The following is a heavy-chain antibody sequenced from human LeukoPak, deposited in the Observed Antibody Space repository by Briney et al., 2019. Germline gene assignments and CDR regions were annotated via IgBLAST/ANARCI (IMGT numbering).Heavy chain of an antibody. V-gene: IGHV3-23*01. CDR1: GFTFSSFD. Sequence: GGSLRLSCAASGFTFSSFDMSWVRQAPGKGLEWVSALSGSGDNTFYADSVKGRFTVSRDNSKNTLYLQMNSLRAEDTAVYYCAKDTELLFGWFDPWGQGTLVSVSS. J-gene: IGHJ5*02. CDR3: AKDTELLFGWFDP. D-gene: IGHD2-2*01. CDR2: LSGSGDNT.